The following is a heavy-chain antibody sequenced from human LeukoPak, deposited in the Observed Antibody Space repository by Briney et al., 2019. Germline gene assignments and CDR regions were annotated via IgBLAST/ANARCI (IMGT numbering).Heavy chain of an antibody. CDR2: ISGSGGST. CDR1: GFTFSSYA. Sequence: SGGSLRLSCAASGFTFSSYAMSWVRQAPGKGLEWVSAISGSGGSTYYADSVKGRFTISRDNAKNSLYLQMNSLRAEDTALYYCAKSGLGYCSSTSCSTPFDYWGQGTLVTVSS. J-gene: IGHJ4*02. CDR3: AKSGLGYCSSTSCSTPFDY. V-gene: IGHV3-23*01. D-gene: IGHD2-2*01.